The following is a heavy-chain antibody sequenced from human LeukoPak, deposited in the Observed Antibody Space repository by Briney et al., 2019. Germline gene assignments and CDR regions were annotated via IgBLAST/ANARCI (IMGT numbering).Heavy chain of an antibody. CDR3: ARVRAIFGAYYCYMDV. V-gene: IGHV4-4*07. D-gene: IGHD3-3*01. J-gene: IGHJ6*03. CDR2: IYTSGST. Sequence: PSETLSLTCTVSGGSISSYYWSWIRQPAGKGLEWIGRIYTSGSTNYNPSLKSRVTMSVDTSKNQFSLKLSSVTAADTAVYYCARVRAIFGAYYCYMDVWGKGTTVTVSS. CDR1: GGSISSYY.